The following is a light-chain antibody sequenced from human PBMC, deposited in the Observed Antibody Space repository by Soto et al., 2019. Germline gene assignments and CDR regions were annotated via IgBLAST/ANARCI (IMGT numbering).Light chain of an antibody. CDR3: QQSGSSPIT. Sequence: EIVLAQSPATLSLSPGDRATLSCGASQSVSRSYLAWYQQKPGLAPRLIIYDASTRATGTPDRFSGSGSGTDFTLTISRLEPEDFAVYYCQQSGSSPITFGQGTRLEIK. CDR2: DAS. CDR1: QSVSRSY. J-gene: IGKJ5*01. V-gene: IGKV3D-20*01.